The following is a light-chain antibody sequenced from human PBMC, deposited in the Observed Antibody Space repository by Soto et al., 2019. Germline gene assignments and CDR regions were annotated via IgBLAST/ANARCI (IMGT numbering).Light chain of an antibody. Sequence: ELVMTQSPATLSLSPGERATLSCRASQSVSSNLAWYQQKPGQAPRLLIYGASTRATGIPARFSGRGSGTEFTLTISGLQSDDFAVYYCQHYNNWPSFGQGTKVDIK. CDR1: QSVSSN. CDR3: QHYNNWPS. J-gene: IGKJ1*01. V-gene: IGKV3-15*01. CDR2: GAS.